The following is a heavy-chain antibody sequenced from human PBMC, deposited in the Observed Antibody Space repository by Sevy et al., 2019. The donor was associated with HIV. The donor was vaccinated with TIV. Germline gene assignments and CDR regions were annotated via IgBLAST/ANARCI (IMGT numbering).Heavy chain of an antibody. CDR3: AKGLGMVQGALLSEDL. Sequence: GGSLRLSCAASGFTFRSYGMHWVRQAPGKGLEWVAFIRYDGTTKYYADSVKGRFTISRDNSKNTLYLQMNSLRPEDTSVNYCAKGLGMVQGALLSEDLWGQGTMVTVSS. J-gene: IGHJ3*01. V-gene: IGHV3-30*02. CDR2: IRYDGTTK. CDR1: GFTFRSYG. D-gene: IGHD3-10*01.